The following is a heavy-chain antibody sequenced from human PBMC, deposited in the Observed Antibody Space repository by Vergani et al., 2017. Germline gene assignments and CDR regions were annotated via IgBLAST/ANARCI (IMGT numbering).Heavy chain of an antibody. V-gene: IGHV3-33*08. D-gene: IGHD1-14*01. Sequence: VQLLESGGDLVQPGGSLRLSCAASGFTFNHYAMNWVRQAPGKGLEWVAVTWYDGNNKQYADSVKGRFTISRDNSKSTMYLQMNSLRDEDTGVYYCARDLRLLYNRFDPWGQGTLVTVSS. CDR2: TWYDGNNK. J-gene: IGHJ5*02. CDR1: GFTFNHYA. CDR3: ARDLRLLYNRFDP.